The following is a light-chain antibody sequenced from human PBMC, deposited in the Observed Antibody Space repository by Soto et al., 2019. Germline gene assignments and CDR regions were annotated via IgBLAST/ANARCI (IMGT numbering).Light chain of an antibody. CDR3: HQATSGLRT. V-gene: IGKV3-15*01. J-gene: IGKJ1*01. CDR2: GAS. Sequence: IVMTQSPVTLSMSPGDRATLSCRASQNVATNVAWYQQKPGQAPRLLIYGASIRATGVPARFSGSGSGTEFTRTIDSLQSEDIAVFYCHQATSGLRTFGRGTRVEV. CDR1: QNVATN.